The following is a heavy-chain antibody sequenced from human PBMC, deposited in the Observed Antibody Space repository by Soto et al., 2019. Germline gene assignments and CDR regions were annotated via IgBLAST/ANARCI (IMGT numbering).Heavy chain of an antibody. CDR1: GFTFDDYA. V-gene: IGHV3-9*01. D-gene: IGHD6-6*01. J-gene: IGHJ4*02. Sequence: EVRLVESGGGLVQPGRSLRLSCAASGFTFDDYAMHWVRQAPGKGLEWVSSINWNSGSIGYADSVNGRFTISRDNAKNSLYLQMNSLRAEDTALYYCAKDDYSSSSGMYYWGQGTLVTVSS. CDR3: AKDDYSSSSGMYY. CDR2: INWNSGSI.